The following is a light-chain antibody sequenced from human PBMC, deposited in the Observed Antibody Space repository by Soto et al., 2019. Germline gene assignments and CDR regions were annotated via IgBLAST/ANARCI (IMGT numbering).Light chain of an antibody. J-gene: IGKJ4*01. CDR3: QQHNNYPFT. V-gene: IGKV1-5*03. Sequence: DIQMTQSPSTLSAAPGDRVTLTCRASQSISDWLAWYQQKPGQAPKLLIYKASSLESGVPSRFSGSGSGTEFTLTISSLQPDDFATYYCQQHNNYPFTFGGGSKVEIK. CDR1: QSISDW. CDR2: KAS.